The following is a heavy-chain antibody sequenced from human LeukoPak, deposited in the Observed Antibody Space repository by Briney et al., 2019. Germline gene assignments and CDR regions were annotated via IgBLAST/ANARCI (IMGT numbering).Heavy chain of an antibody. D-gene: IGHD3-3*01. J-gene: IGHJ6*03. CDR3: ARGSPRAIFGVVIIASNSFYMDV. V-gene: IGHV4-34*01. Sequence: SETLSLTCAVYRGSFSGYYWSWIRQPPGKGLEGIGEINHSGSTNYNPSLKSRVTISVDTSKNQFSLKLSSVTAADTAVYYCARGSPRAIFGVVIIASNSFYMDVWGKGTTVTVSS. CDR2: INHSGST. CDR1: RGSFSGYY.